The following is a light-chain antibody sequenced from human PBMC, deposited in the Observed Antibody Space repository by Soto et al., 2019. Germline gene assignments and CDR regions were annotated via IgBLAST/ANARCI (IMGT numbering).Light chain of an antibody. J-gene: IGKJ3*01. CDR2: GAS. Sequence: EIVLTQSPGTLSLSPGERATLSCRASQSISSTYLGWYQQKPGQAARLLIYGASSRATGIPDRFSGSYSGTDFTLTISRLEPEDFAVYYCQQYAASPFTFGPGTKVDI. CDR3: QQYAASPFT. CDR1: QSISSTY. V-gene: IGKV3-20*01.